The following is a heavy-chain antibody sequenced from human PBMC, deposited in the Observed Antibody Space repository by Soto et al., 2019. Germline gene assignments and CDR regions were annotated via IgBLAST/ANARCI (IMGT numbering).Heavy chain of an antibody. J-gene: IGHJ4*02. D-gene: IGHD2-15*01. CDR1: GYTFTSYY. CDR3: ARDTYCSGGSCYAFFDY. CDR2: INPSGGST. Sequence: GASVKVSCKASGYTFTSYYMHWVRQAPGQGLEWMGIINPSGGSTSYAQKFQGRVTMTRDTSTSTVYMELSSLRSEDTAVYYCARDTYCSGGSCYAFFDYWGQGTLVTVSS. V-gene: IGHV1-46*01.